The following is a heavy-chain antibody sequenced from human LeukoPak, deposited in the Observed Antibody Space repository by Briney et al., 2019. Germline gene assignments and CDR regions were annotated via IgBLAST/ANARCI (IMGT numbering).Heavy chain of an antibody. D-gene: IGHD6-13*01. CDR3: ARDVYSSTWFDL. J-gene: IGHJ4*02. V-gene: IGHV3-66*01. Sequence: SVIYAAVNTYYADSVKERFTISRDNSRNTLYLQMNSLRGDDTAVYYCARDVYSSTWFDLWGQGTLVTVSS. CDR2: IYAAVNT.